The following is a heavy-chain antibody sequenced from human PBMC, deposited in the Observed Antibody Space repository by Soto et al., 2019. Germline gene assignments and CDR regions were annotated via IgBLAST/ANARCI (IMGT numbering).Heavy chain of an antibody. V-gene: IGHV4-31*11. Sequence: QVQLQGSGPGLVKPSETLSLTCANTGASLTSGAYFWTWIRQLPGKGLEWIGHISYSGNTDYNASLKSRVTVSRDTSKTRFSLTLTAVTAADTAVYYRARGKRPLAMFFDYWGQGTLVSVSS. CDR2: ISYSGNT. CDR3: ARGKRPLAMFFDY. J-gene: IGHJ4*02. CDR1: GASLTSGAYF. D-gene: IGHD6-25*01.